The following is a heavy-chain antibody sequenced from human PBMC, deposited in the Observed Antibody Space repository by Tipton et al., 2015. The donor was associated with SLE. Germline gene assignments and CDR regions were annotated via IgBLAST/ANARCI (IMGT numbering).Heavy chain of an antibody. CDR3: ARVRDYGDAFDI. Sequence: TLSLTCAVSGYSISSGYYWGWIRQPPGKGLEWIGNIFHSGSTYYNPPLKSRVTISVDTSKNQFSLNLNAVTAADTAVYYCARVRDYGDAFDIWGQGTMVTVSS. CDR2: IFHSGST. D-gene: IGHD4-17*01. CDR1: GYSISSGYY. V-gene: IGHV4-38-2*01. J-gene: IGHJ3*02.